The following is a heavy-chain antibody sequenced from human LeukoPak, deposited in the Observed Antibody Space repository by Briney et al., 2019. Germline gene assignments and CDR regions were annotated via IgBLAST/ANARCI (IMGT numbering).Heavy chain of an antibody. CDR1: GYTFTGNY. V-gene: IGHV1-2*02. J-gene: IGHJ4*02. Sequence: ASVKVPCKASGYTFTGNYIHWVRQAPGQGLEWMGWINPNSGGTDYARKFQGRVTMTRDTSISTAYMELSRLRSDDTAVYYCARSGSGWSDRSYFDYWGQGTLVTVSS. D-gene: IGHD6-19*01. CDR2: INPNSGGT. CDR3: ARSGSGWSDRSYFDY.